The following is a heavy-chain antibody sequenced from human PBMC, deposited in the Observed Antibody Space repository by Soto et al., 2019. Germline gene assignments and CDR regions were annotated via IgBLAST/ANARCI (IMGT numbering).Heavy chain of an antibody. CDR1: GFTVSNNG. CDR3: AKWAGYGAY. Sequence: GGSLRLSCAASGFTVSNNGISWVRQAPGKGLEWVSGTSGSSENTYYADSVKGRFTISRDNSKNTVYLQMNSLGAEDTAVYYCAKWAGYGAYWGQGTLVTVSS. D-gene: IGHD4-17*01. J-gene: IGHJ4*02. V-gene: IGHV3-23*01. CDR2: TSGSSENT.